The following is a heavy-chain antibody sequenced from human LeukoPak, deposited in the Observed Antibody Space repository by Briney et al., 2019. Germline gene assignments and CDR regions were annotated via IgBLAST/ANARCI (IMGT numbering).Heavy chain of an antibody. CDR3: ARDHRYCSSTSCSPFDY. CDR1: GYTFTSYG. J-gene: IGHJ4*02. D-gene: IGHD2-2*01. V-gene: IGHV1-18*01. CDR2: ISAYSGNT. Sequence: ASVKVSCKASGYTFTSYGISWVRQAPGQGLEWMGWISAYSGNTNYAQKLQGRVTMTTDTSTSTAYMELRSLRSDDTAVYYCARDHRYCSSTSCSPFDYWGQGTLVTVSS.